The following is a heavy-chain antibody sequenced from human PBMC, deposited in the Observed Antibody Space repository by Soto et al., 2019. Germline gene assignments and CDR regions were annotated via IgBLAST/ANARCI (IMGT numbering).Heavy chain of an antibody. Sequence: XGSLSLTCIICGDCTSNYDWSWIRQSPGKGLEWIGYISYSGNTNYNPSLKSRVTISVDTSKDQLSLKVTSVTAADTAMYYCACLRGKRGSPIDYWGQGTQVTVSS. CDR3: ACLRGKRGSPIDY. J-gene: IGHJ4*02. V-gene: IGHV4-59*01. D-gene: IGHD2-15*01. CDR1: GDCTSNYD. CDR2: ISYSGNT.